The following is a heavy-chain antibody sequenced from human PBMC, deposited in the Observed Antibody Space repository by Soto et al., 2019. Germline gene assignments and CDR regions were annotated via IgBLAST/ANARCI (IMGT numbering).Heavy chain of an antibody. Sequence: QVQLVESGGGVVQPGRSLRLSCAASGFTFSSYAMHWVRQAPGKGLEWVAVISYDGSNKYYADSVKGRFTISRDNSKNTLYLQMNSLRAEDTAVYYCARGPYDYDSSGLNDAFDIWGQGTMVTVSS. D-gene: IGHD3-22*01. CDR2: ISYDGSNK. V-gene: IGHV3-30-3*01. CDR3: ARGPYDYDSSGLNDAFDI. J-gene: IGHJ3*02. CDR1: GFTFSSYA.